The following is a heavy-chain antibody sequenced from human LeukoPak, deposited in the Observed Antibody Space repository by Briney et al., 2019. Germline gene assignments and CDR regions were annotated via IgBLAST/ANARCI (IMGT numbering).Heavy chain of an antibody. D-gene: IGHD5-18*01. CDR2: ISSSGGPI. CDR1: GLTFSSSE. Sequence: PGGSLRLSCVASGLTFSSSEMNSVRQAPGKGLEWLSCISSSGGPIYYADSVKGRFTIYRDNVKNSLYLQMNNLRAEDTAVYYCARGFRDTAMFLDYWGQGNLVTVSS. CDR3: ARGFRDTAMFLDY. V-gene: IGHV3-48*03. J-gene: IGHJ4*02.